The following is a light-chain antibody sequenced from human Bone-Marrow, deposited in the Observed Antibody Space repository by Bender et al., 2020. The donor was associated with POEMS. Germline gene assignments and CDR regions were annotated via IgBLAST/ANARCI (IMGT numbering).Light chain of an antibody. CDR3: QVWNSESDHVV. J-gene: IGLJ2*01. Sequence: SYVLTQTPSVSVAPGQAATITCGGSNIGSKIVHWYQQRPGQAPVLVVYDDSDRPSGIPERFSGSNSGDTATLTISRVEGGDEADYYCQVWNSESDHVVFGGGTKLTVL. CDR1: NIGSKI. V-gene: IGLV3-21*02. CDR2: DDS.